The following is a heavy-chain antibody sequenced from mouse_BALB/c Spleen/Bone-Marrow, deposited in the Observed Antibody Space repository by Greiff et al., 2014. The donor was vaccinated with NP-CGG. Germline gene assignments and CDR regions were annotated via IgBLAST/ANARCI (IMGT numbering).Heavy chain of an antibody. Sequence: LVKTGASVKISCKASGYSFTGYYMHWVKQSHGKSLEWIGYISCYNGATSYNQKFKGKATFTVDTSSSTAYMQFYSLTSEDSAVYYCARREQTDSSGPWFAYWGQGTLVTVSA. V-gene: IGHV1S34*01. D-gene: IGHD3-2*01. J-gene: IGHJ3*01. CDR2: ISCYNGAT. CDR3: ARREQTDSSGPWFAY. CDR1: GYSFTGYY.